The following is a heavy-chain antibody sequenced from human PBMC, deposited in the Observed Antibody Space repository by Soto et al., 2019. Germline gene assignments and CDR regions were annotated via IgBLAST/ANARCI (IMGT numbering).Heavy chain of an antibody. Sequence: GGSLRLSCAASGFTVSSNYMSWVRQAPGKGLEWVSVIYSGGSTYYADSVKGRFTISRDNSKNTLYLQMNSLRAEDTAVYYCARSGYSSGLALLPSWGYFDYWGQGTLVTVSS. CDR3: ARSGYSSGLALLPSWGYFDY. V-gene: IGHV3-66*01. CDR1: GFTVSSNY. J-gene: IGHJ4*02. CDR2: IYSGGST. D-gene: IGHD6-19*01.